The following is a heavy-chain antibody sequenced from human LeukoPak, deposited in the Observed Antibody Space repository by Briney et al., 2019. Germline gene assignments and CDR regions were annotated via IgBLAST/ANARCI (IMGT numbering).Heavy chain of an antibody. J-gene: IGHJ4*02. V-gene: IGHV1-8*01. D-gene: IGHD3-10*01. CDR2: MNPNSGNT. CDR1: GYTFTSYD. Sequence: ASVKVSCKASGYTFTSYDINWVRQATGQGLEWMGWMNPNSGNTGYAQKFQRRVTMTRNTSISTAYMELSSLRSEDTAVYYCARGVLLWFGELQSYYFDYWGQGTLVTVSS. CDR3: ARGVLLWFGELQSYYFDY.